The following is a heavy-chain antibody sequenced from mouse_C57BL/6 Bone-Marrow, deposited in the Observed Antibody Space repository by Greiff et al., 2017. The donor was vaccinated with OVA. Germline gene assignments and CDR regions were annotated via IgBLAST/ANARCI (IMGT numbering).Heavy chain of an antibody. CDR3: ASCYYYVSSYTWFAY. Sequence: QVQLQQPGAELVKPGASVKMSCKASGYTFTSYWITWVKQRPGQGLEWIGDIYPGSGSTNYNEKFKSKATLTVDTSSSTAYMQLSSLTSEDSAVYCCASCYYYVSSYTWFAYWGQGTLVTVSA. J-gene: IGHJ3*01. D-gene: IGHD1-1*01. CDR2: IYPGSGST. CDR1: GYTFTSYW. V-gene: IGHV1-55*01.